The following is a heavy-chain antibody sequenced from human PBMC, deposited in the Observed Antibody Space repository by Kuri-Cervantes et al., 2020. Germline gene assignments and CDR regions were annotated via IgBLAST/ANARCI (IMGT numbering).Heavy chain of an antibody. CDR3: ATDSAPFHSDAFDI. CDR1: GYTFTSYA. Sequence: ASVKVSCKASGYTFTSYAMHWVRQAPGQRLEWMGWSNAGSGNTKYSQEFQGRVTITRDTSASTAYMELSSLRSEDMAVYYCATDSAPFHSDAFDIWGQGTMVTVSS. J-gene: IGHJ3*02. D-gene: IGHD2-15*01. CDR2: SNAGSGNT. V-gene: IGHV1-3*02.